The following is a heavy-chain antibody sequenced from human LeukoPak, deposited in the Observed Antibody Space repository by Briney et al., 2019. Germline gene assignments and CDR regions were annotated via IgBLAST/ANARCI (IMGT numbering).Heavy chain of an antibody. CDR2: INAYKGDI. J-gene: IGHJ5*02. Sequence: ASVKVSCKPSGYTFNSYGISWVGQAPGQGLEWIGWINAYKGDINHARKFQGRVTMSTDTSTTTAYMELGSLRSDDTAVYYCARDGSGHWFDPWGQGTLVTVSS. V-gene: IGHV1-18*04. CDR1: GYTFNSYG. D-gene: IGHD6-25*01. CDR3: ARDGSGHWFDP.